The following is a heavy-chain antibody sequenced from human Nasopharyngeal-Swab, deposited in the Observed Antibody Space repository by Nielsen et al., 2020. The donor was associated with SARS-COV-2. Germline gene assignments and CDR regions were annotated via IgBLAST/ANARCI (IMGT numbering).Heavy chain of an antibody. J-gene: IGHJ4*02. CDR3: AREYSGSYLGVDY. CDR1: GFTFSDYY. Sequence: GGSLRLSCAASGFTFSDYYMSWIRQAPGKGLEWVSYISSSSSYTNYADSVKGRFTISRDNAKNSLYLQMNSLRAEDTAVYYCAREYSGSYLGVDYWGQGTLVSLL. V-gene: IGHV3-11*06. CDR2: ISSSSSYT. D-gene: IGHD1-26*01.